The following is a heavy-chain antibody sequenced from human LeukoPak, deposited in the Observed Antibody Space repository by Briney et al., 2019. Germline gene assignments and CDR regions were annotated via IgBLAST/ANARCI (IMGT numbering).Heavy chain of an antibody. CDR3: AKSDSGSYRADSFDY. CDR2: ISSSSSYI. V-gene: IGHV3-21*04. J-gene: IGHJ4*02. Sequence: GGSLRLSCAASGFTFSSHSMNWVRQAPGKGLEWVSSISSSSSYIYYADSVKGRFTISRDNAKNDQYLQMNSLRAEDMALDYCAKSDSGSYRADSFDYWGQGTLVTVSS. CDR1: GFTFSSHS. D-gene: IGHD1-26*01.